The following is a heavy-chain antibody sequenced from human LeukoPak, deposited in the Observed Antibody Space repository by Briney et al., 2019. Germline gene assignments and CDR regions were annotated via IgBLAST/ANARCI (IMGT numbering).Heavy chain of an antibody. Sequence: GGSLRLSCAASGFTFRSCAMHWVRQAPGKGLEWVAVMSNDGSSKFYGDPVKGRFTISRDNSQDTLYLQMDSLRAEDTAVYYCAKERGSTTHFDYWGQGTLVTVSS. J-gene: IGHJ4*02. CDR1: GFTFRSCA. D-gene: IGHD2-2*01. CDR2: MSNDGSSK. CDR3: AKERGSTTHFDY. V-gene: IGHV3-30*18.